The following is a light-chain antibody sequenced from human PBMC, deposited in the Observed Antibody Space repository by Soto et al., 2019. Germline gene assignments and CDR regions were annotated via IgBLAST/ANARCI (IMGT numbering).Light chain of an antibody. CDR2: GST. J-gene: IGKJ2*01. CDR3: HQYGSSPPYT. V-gene: IGKV3-20*01. Sequence: EVVLPQSPGTLSLSPGERATLSCRASQSVSNNYLAWYQQKPGQSPKLLIFGSTDRATGIPDRFSGSGSGTDFTLTISRLEPEDFAVYYCHQYGSSPPYTFGQGTKREIK. CDR1: QSVSNNY.